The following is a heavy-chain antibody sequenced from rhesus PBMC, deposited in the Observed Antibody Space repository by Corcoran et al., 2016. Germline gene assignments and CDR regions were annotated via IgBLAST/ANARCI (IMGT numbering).Heavy chain of an antibody. CDR3: ARVDIAGTTFGDY. V-gene: IGHV2-95*01. CDR1: GFSISTTGTG. D-gene: IGHD1-20*01. J-gene: IGHJ4*01. Sequence: QVTLKESGPALVKPTQTLTLICTVSGFSISTTGTGVGWIRQPPGKALERLASIYWNDSKYYSTSLKSRLTISKDTSKNQVVLTMTIMDPVDTATYYCARVDIAGTTFGDYWGQGVLVTVSS. CDR2: IYWNDSK.